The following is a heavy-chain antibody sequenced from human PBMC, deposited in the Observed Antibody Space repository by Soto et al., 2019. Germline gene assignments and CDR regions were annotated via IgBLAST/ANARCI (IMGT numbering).Heavy chain of an antibody. J-gene: IGHJ6*02. D-gene: IGHD3-10*01. CDR1: GFTFSSYA. CDR3: AKSRGVKRFPPYYYGMDV. CDR2: ISGSGGST. V-gene: IGHV3-23*01. Sequence: GGSLRLSCAASGFTFSSYAMSWVRQAPGKGLEWVSAISGSGGSTYYADSVKGRFTISRDNSKNTLYLQMNSLRAEDTAVYYCAKSRGVKRFPPYYYGMDVWGQGTTVTVSS.